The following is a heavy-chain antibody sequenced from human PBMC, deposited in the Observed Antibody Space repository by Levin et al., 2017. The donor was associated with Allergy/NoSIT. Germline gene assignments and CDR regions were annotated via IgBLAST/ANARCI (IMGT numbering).Heavy chain of an antibody. CDR2: MSSDGSSK. Sequence: GGSLRLSCAASGFTFSDFGMQWVRQAPGKGLEWVAIMSSDGSSKYYGDSVKGRFTISRYNSKNTLYLQMRSLTTDDTAVYFCSRAVFDSWGQGSLVTVSS. CDR1: GFTFSDFG. CDR3: SRAVFDS. V-gene: IGHV3-30*03. J-gene: IGHJ4*02.